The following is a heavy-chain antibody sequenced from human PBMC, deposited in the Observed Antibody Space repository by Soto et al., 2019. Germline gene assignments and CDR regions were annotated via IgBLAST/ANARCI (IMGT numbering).Heavy chain of an antibody. CDR3: AKDSPYSGGYYALGY. D-gene: IGHD1-26*01. Sequence: GWSLRLSCAASGFTSSSYGMHWVRQAPGKGLEWVAVISYDGSNKYYADSVKGRFTISRDNSKNTLYLQMNSLRAEDTAVYYCAKDSPYSGGYYALGYWGQGTLVTVSS. CDR2: ISYDGSNK. V-gene: IGHV3-30*18. J-gene: IGHJ4*02. CDR1: GFTSSSYG.